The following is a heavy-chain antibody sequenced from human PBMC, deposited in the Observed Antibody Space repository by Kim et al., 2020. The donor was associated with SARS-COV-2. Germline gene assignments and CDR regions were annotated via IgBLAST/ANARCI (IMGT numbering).Heavy chain of an antibody. Sequence: SVKVSCKASGGTFSSYAISWVRQAPGQGLEWMGGIIPIFGTANYAQKFQGRVTITADESTSTAYMELSSLRSEDTAVYYCAAGRITMIVVVSADAFDIWGQGTMVTVSS. D-gene: IGHD3-22*01. CDR2: IIPIFGTA. J-gene: IGHJ3*02. CDR1: GGTFSSYA. CDR3: AAGRITMIVVVSADAFDI. V-gene: IGHV1-69*13.